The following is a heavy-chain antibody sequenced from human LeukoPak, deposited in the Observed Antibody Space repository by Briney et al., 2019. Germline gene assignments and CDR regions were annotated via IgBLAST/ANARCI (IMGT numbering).Heavy chain of an antibody. V-gene: IGHV5-51*03. D-gene: IGHD4-11*01. CDR3: AKSHSDYSFDS. CDR1: GYSFTRYW. J-gene: IGHJ4*02. Sequence: GESLKISCQGSGYSFTRYWIAWVRQMPGKGLESMGIIYPGDSDTRYSPSFQGQVTISADKSISTAYLQWSSLKASDSGMYYCAKSHSDYSFDSWGQGTLVTVSS. CDR2: IYPGDSDT.